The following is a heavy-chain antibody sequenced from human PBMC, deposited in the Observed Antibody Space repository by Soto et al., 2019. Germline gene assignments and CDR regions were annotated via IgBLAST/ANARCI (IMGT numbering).Heavy chain of an antibody. Sequence: KSSVTLPLTCAVSGASIRSYHWSFLRQPAGKGLEWIGRIQHTGNTNYNPSLKSRVTMSADTSKNQISLKMTSVTAADTAVYFCAKDVSSRRWFDPWGQGVRVTVSS. CDR2: IQHTGNT. J-gene: IGHJ5*02. CDR1: GASIRSYH. V-gene: IGHV4-4*07. CDR3: AKDVSSRRWFDP. D-gene: IGHD3-16*01.